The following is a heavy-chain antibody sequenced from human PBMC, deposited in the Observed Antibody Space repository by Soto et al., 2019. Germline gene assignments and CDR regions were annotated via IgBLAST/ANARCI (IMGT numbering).Heavy chain of an antibody. Sequence: VKVSCKASGYTFTGYYMHWVRQAPGQGLEWMGWINPNSGGTNYAQKFQGWVTMTRDTSISTAYMELSRLRSDDTAVYYCARDYGNYPWYYYGMDVWGQGTTVTV. CDR3: ARDYGNYPWYYYGMDV. J-gene: IGHJ6*02. CDR2: INPNSGGT. V-gene: IGHV1-2*04. D-gene: IGHD4-17*01. CDR1: GYTFTGYY.